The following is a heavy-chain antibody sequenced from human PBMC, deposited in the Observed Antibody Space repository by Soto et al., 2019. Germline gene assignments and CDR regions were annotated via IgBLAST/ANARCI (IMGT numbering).Heavy chain of an antibody. J-gene: IGHJ5*02. V-gene: IGHV1-24*01. CDR2: FDPEDGET. D-gene: IGHD3-22*01. CDR3: ATQAQYYYDSRALWRYNWFDP. CDR1: GYTLTELS. Sequence: RASVKVSCKVSGYTLTELSMHWVRQAPGKGLEWMGGFDPEDGETIYAQKFQGRVTMTEDTSTDTAYMELSSLRSEDTAVYYCATQAQYYYDSRALWRYNWFDPWGQGTLVTVSS.